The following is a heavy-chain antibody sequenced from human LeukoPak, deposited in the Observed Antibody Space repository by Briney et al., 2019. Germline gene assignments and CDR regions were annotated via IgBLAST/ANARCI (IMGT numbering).Heavy chain of an antibody. V-gene: IGHV3-48*04. CDR2: FNSNSSTI. CDR3: ARDLRFSFDY. CDR1: GFTFSRYT. Sequence: GASLRLSCTASGFTFSRYTMNWVRQAPGKGLEWVSYFNSNSSTIYYADSVKGRFTISRDNANNSLYMQMNSLRAEDTAVYYCARDLRFSFDYWGQGTLVTVSS. J-gene: IGHJ4*02.